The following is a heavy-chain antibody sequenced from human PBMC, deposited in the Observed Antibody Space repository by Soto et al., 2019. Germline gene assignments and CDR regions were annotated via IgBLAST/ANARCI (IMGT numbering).Heavy chain of an antibody. CDR3: GSCDSSGTGWLDA. V-gene: IGHV4-59*01. Sequence: SETLSLTCTVSCCSISSYYLSWVRQPPGKGLEWVGYIYYSGSTNYNPSLKSRGTISVDTTTNQFSLQLMSVTAADEAADYCGSCDSSGTGWLDAWGQGTTVTVSS. J-gene: IGHJ5*02. D-gene: IGHD6-25*01. CDR1: CCSISSYY. CDR2: IYYSGST.